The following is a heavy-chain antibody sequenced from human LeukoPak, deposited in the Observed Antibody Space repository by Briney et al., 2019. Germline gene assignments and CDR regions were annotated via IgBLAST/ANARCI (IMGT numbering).Heavy chain of an antibody. CDR3: ATDRDNSDWQKRFDS. D-gene: IGHD2-21*02. CDR1: GFTFSTYW. V-gene: IGHV3-7*01. CDR2: INQDASEI. J-gene: IGHJ4*02. Sequence: GGSLRLSCAASGFTFSTYWMNWYRQAPGKGLEWVGNINQDASEINYVDSVRGRSTISRDNAKNSLHLQMNSLRAEDTAVYYCATDRDNSDWQKRFDSWGQGTLVTVSS.